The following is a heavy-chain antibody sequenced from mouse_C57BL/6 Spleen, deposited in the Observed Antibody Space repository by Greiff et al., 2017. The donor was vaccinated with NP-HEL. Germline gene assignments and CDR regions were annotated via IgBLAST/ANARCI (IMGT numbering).Heavy chain of an antibody. Sequence: EVQLQQSGPELVKPGASVKISCKASGYTFTDYYMNWVKQSHGKSLEWIGDINPNNGGTSYNQKFKGKATLTVDKSSSTAYMELRSLTSEDSAVYYCARSMGYGSSYDYWGQGTTLTVSS. CDR1: GYTFTDYY. CDR2: INPNNGGT. J-gene: IGHJ2*01. V-gene: IGHV1-26*01. D-gene: IGHD1-1*01. CDR3: ARSMGYGSSYDY.